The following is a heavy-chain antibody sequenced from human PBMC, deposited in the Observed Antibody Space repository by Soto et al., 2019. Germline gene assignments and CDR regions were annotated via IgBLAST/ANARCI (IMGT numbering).Heavy chain of an antibody. V-gene: IGHV3-30*04. CDR3: AKVKGIAAGWGMDV. CDR1: GFTFSSFA. CDR2: MSYDGRNK. D-gene: IGHD6-13*01. J-gene: IGHJ6*02. Sequence: GGSLRLSCVASGFTFSSFAMHWVRQSPGKGLEWVAVMSYDGRNKNYADSVKGRVTISRDNSKNTLYLQMNSLRAEDTTVYYCAKVKGIAAGWGMDVWGQGTAVTVSS.